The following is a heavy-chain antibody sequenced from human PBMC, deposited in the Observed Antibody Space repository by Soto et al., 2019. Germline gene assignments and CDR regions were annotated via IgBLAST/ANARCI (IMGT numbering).Heavy chain of an antibody. CDR2: TYYRSRWFN. V-gene: IGHV6-1*01. Sequence: QVQLQQSGPVLVKPSQTLSLTCAISGDSVSSNSATWDWIRQSPSRGLGWLGRTYYRSRWFNDCAGFVKGRITINPDTSNNQFSLQLTSLSPDATAVYYCARVRGDSWFDFGGQGTRVTVSS. J-gene: IGHJ5*01. CDR3: ARVRGDSWFDF. CDR1: GDSVSSNSAT.